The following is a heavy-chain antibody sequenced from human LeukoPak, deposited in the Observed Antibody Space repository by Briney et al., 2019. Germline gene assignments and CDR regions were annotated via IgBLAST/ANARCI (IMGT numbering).Heavy chain of an antibody. CDR2: MNTYTGNP. D-gene: IGHD6-13*01. CDR3: ARDLYSSSGRSRRFDP. CDR1: GYTFTSYV. V-gene: IGHV7-4-1*02. J-gene: IGHJ5*02. Sequence: ASVKVSCKASGYTFTSYVMNWVRRAPGQGLQWMGWMNTYTGNPTYAPGFTGRFVFSLDTSVSTAYLQISSLKAEDTAVYYCARDLYSSSGRSRRFDPWGQGTLVTVSS.